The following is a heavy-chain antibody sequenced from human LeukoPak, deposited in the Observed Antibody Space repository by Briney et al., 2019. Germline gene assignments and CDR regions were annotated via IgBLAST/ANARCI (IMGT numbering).Heavy chain of an antibody. V-gene: IGHV3-33*01. CDR3: ARARNNYDSSGYSALDY. CDR2: LWYDGTNK. CDR1: GFSFSSYG. Sequence: PGGSLRLSCAASGFSFSSYGMHWVRQAPGKGLEWVASLWYDGTNKYYADSVKGRFTISRDNSKNTLYLQTNSLRAEDTAVYYCARARNNYDSSGYSALDYWGQGTLVTVSS. J-gene: IGHJ4*02. D-gene: IGHD3-22*01.